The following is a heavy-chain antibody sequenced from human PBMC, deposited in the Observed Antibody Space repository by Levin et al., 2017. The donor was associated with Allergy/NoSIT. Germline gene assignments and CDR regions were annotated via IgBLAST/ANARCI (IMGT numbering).Heavy chain of an antibody. CDR1: GFTFGEYA. V-gene: IGHV3-49*04. J-gene: IGHJ6*03. CDR3: SRVAAAPPYYYYMDV. Sequence: GGSLRLSCTASGFTFGEYAMSWVRQAPGKGLEWVGFIRSKAYGGTTEYAASVKGRFTISRDDSKRIAYLQMNSLKIEDTAVYYCSRVAAAPPYYYYMDVWGKGTTVTVSS. CDR2: IRSKAYGGTT. D-gene: IGHD6-13*01.